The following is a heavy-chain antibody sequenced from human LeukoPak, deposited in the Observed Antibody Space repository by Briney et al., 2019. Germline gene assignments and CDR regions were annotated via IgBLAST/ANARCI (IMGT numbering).Heavy chain of an antibody. CDR3: AKGKHRYCSSTSCYTFDY. V-gene: IGHV3-30*18. J-gene: IGHJ4*02. CDR2: ISYNGSNK. D-gene: IGHD2-2*02. CDR1: GFNFRDHW. Sequence: GGSLRLSCAVSGFNFRDHWMDWVRQAPGKGLEWVAVISYNGSNKYYADSVKGRFTISRDNSKNTLYLQMNSLRAEDTAVYYCAKGKHRYCSSTSCYTFDYWGQGTLVTVSS.